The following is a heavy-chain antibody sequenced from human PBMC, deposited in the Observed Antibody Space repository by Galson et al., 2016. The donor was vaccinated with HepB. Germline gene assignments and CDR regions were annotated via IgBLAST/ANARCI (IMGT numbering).Heavy chain of an antibody. Sequence: SLRLSCAASGFSVITFMAWVRQAPGKGLEWVSLINTNDGRTYADSVQGRFTISRDTSKNTLYLQMDSLRPEDTAVYYCVRENWYHYILWGQGTLVTVSS. CDR2: INTNDGR. D-gene: IGHD3-10*02. CDR3: VRENWYHYIL. V-gene: IGHV3-53*01. J-gene: IGHJ4*02. CDR1: GFSVITF.